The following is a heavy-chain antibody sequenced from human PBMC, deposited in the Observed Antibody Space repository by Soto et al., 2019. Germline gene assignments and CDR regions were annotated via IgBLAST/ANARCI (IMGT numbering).Heavy chain of an antibody. Sequence: SETLSLTCTVSGASISDYYLSWIRQPPGKELEWIGYIFYSGSTNYNPSLKRRVNISVDTSKNQFSLKLSSVTAADTAVYYCARDGAAAGIIFGYWGQGTLVTVSS. J-gene: IGHJ4*02. CDR3: ARDGAAAGIIFGY. CDR1: GASISDYY. V-gene: IGHV4-59*01. CDR2: IFYSGST. D-gene: IGHD6-13*01.